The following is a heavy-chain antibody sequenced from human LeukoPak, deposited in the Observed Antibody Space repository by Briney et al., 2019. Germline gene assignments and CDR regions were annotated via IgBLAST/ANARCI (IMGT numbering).Heavy chain of an antibody. J-gene: IGHJ6*03. CDR3: ARQTCSSTSCYSEFDYYYMDV. D-gene: IGHD2-2*01. CDR1: GGSISSSSYY. CDR2: IYYSGRT. V-gene: IGHV4-39*01. Sequence: SDTLSLTCTVSGGSISSSSYYWGWIRQPPGKGREWIGSIYYSGRTYYNPPLKSRDTISVVTSNNQYSLKLSSVTAEDTAVYYCARQTCSSTSCYSEFDYYYMDVWGKGTTVTVSS.